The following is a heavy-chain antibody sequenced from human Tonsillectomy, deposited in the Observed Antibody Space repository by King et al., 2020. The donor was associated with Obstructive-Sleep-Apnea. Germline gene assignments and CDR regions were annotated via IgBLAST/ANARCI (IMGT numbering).Heavy chain of an antibody. V-gene: IGHV4-59*08. CDR3: ARHRGVEDYGGYGDYFDS. CDR1: GGSINNYY. D-gene: IGHD5-12*01. Sequence: QLQESGPGLVKPSETLSLTCTVSGGSINNYYWSWIRQPPGKGLEWIGYMYYSGNTNFNPSLKSRVTISADTSKIQFSLRLSSVTAADTAVYYGARHRGVEDYGGYGDYFDSWGQGTLVTVSS. J-gene: IGHJ4*02. CDR2: MYYSGNT.